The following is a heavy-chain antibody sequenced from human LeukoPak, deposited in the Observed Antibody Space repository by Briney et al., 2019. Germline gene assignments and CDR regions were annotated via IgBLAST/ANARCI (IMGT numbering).Heavy chain of an antibody. D-gene: IGHD3-9*01. CDR1: GYSENFYG. J-gene: IGHJ6*03. V-gene: IGHV1-18*01. CDR3: ATQYYDILTGYRADLNYYYMDA. Sequence: GASVKVSCKTSGYSENFYGITWVRQVAGQGLEWMGWISAYNGNTNYAQKLQGRVTMTTDTSTSTAYMELRSLRSDDTAVYYCATQYYDILTGYRADLNYYYMDAWGKGTTVTVSS. CDR2: ISAYNGNT.